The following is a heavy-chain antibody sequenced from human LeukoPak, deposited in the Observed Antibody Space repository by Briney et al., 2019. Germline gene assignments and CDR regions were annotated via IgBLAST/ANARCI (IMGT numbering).Heavy chain of an antibody. V-gene: IGHV4-39*01. D-gene: IGHD2-2*01. CDR2: IYYSGNT. CDR3: ASYCGSTSCHLDY. J-gene: IGHJ4*02. Sequence: SETLSLTCTVSGGSISSSRYYWGWIRQPPGKGLEWIGSIYYSGNTYYNPSLKSQVTISVDTSKNQFSLKLSSVTAADTALYYCASYCGSTSCHLDYWGQGTLVTVSS. CDR1: GGSISSSRYY.